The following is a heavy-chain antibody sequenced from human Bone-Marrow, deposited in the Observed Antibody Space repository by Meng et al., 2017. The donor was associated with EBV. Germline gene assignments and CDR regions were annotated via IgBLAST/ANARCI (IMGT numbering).Heavy chain of an antibody. CDR2: ICGSGGNA. V-gene: IGHV3-23*01. D-gene: IGHD3-10*01. CDR1: GCTLXNYA. J-gene: IGHJ5*02. Sequence: EVQLLESXGGLVQPGGSLRCSCAASGCTLXNYAMSWVRQTPGKGLEWVASICGSGGNADYADSVKGRFTISRDNSKNMVYLQMNSLRAEDTAVYYCVKDPPPYSYGSGSYLVKDWFYPWGQGTLVTVSS. CDR3: VKDPPPYSYGSGSYLVKDWFYP.